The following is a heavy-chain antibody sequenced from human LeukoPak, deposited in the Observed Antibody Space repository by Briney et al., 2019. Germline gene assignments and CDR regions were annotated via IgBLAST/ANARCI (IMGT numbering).Heavy chain of an antibody. CDR3: ARAGRRKMPYYYYYMDV. CDR2: MNPNSGNT. V-gene: IGHV1-8*01. Sequence: AXVKVSCKASGYTFTSYDINWVRQAPGQGLEWMGWMNPNSGNTGYAQKFHGRVTMTSTTSISTAYMELSSLRSEDTAVYYCARAGRRKMPYYYYYMDVWGKGTTVTVSS. J-gene: IGHJ6*03. CDR1: GYTFTSYD. D-gene: IGHD6-19*01.